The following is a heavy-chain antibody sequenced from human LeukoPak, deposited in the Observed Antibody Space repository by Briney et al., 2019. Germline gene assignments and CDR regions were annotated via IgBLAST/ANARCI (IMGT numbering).Heavy chain of an antibody. J-gene: IGHJ4*02. V-gene: IGHV4-38-2*02. CDR1: GYSISSGYY. CDR3: ARVLGWNDRFDY. CDR2: IYHSGST. Sequence: SETLSLTCTVSGYSISSGYYWGWIRQPPGKGLEWIGSIYHSGSTYYNPSLKSRVTISVDTSKNQFSLKLSSVTAADTAVYYCARVLGWNDRFDYWGQGTLVTVSS. D-gene: IGHD1-1*01.